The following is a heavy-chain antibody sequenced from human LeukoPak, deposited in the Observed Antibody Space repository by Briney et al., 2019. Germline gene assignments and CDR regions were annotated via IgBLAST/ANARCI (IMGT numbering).Heavy chain of an antibody. D-gene: IGHD1-1*01. CDR3: ARGQRNAP. CDR2: VHPNGGNT. V-gene: IGHV1-8*01. Sequence: ASVKVSCKTSGYPFTTWEINWVRQAAGQGLEWMGWVHPNGGNTAYAQKFHGRVTMTRDTSISTAYMELSGLTSDDTAVYFCARGQRNAPWGQGTLVTVSS. CDR1: GYPFTTWE. J-gene: IGHJ5*02.